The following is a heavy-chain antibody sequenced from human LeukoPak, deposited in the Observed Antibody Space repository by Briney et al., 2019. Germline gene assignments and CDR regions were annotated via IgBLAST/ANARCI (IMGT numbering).Heavy chain of an antibody. CDR3: ARRATRGYDFPSGFDY. CDR2: IYYSGST. CDR1: GGSISSYY. D-gene: IGHD5-12*01. J-gene: IGHJ4*02. Sequence: SETLSLTCTVSGGSISSYYWSWIRQPPGKGLEWIGYIYYSGSTNYNPSLKSRVTISVDTSKNQFSLKLSSVTAADTAVYYCARRATRGYDFPSGFDYWGQGTLVTVSS. V-gene: IGHV4-59*12.